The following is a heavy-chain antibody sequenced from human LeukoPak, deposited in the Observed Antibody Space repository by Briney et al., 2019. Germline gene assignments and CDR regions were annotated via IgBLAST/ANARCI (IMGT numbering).Heavy chain of an antibody. CDR2: ISYSGTT. Sequence: PSETLSLTCTVSGGSISRYYWTWIRQPPGKGLEWIGYISYSGTTNYNPSLKSRVTISVDTSRNQFSLKLSSVTAADTAVYYCARGVSKDWLYGPNFDYWGQGTLVTVSS. CDR1: GGSISRYY. CDR3: ARGVSKDWLYGPNFDY. D-gene: IGHD3-9*01. J-gene: IGHJ4*02. V-gene: IGHV4-59*01.